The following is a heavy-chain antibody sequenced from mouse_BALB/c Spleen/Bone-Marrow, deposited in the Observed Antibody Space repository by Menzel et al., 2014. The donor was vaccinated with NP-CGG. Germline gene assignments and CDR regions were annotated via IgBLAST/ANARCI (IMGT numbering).Heavy chain of an antibody. D-gene: IGHD5-1*01. J-gene: IGHJ4*01. CDR3: ASWSTTGAMDY. V-gene: IGHV1-18*01. CDR2: INPYNGGT. Sequence: VQLQQSGPELVKPGASMRISCRASGYSFTAYTMNWVKQSHGENLEWIGLINPYNGGTSYNQKFKGKATLTVDKSSSTAYMELLSLTSEDSAVYYCASWSTTGAMDYWGQGTSVTVSS. CDR1: GYSFTAYT.